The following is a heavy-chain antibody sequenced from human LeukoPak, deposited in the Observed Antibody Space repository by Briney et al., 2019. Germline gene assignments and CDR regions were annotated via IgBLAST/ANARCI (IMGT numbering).Heavy chain of an antibody. J-gene: IGHJ4*02. D-gene: IGHD6-6*01. CDR3: ARAYSSSSHFDY. Sequence: SVKVSCKASGGTFSSYAISWVRQAPGQGLEWMGGIIPIFGTANYAQKFQGRVTFTADESTSTAYMELSSLRSEDTAVYYCARAYSSSSHFDYWGQGTLVTVSS. CDR2: IIPIFGTA. CDR1: GGTFSSYA. V-gene: IGHV1-69*13.